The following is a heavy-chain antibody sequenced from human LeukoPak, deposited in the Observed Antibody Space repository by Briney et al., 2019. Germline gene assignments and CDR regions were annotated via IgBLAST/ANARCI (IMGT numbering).Heavy chain of an antibody. CDR1: GGTFSSYA. V-gene: IGHV1-69*04. D-gene: IGHD3-3*01. CDR3: ARDVTIFGVVTTRYNWFDP. CDR2: IIPILGIA. Sequence: ASVKVSCKASGGTFSSYAISWVRQAPGQGLEWMGRIIPILGIANYAQKFQGRVTITADKSTRTAYMELSSLRSEDTAVYYCARDVTIFGVVTTRYNWFDPWGQGTLVTVSS. J-gene: IGHJ5*02.